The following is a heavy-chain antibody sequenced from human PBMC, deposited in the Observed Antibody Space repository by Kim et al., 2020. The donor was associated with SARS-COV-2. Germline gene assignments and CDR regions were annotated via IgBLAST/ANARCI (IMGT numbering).Heavy chain of an antibody. CDR2: ISGSGGST. CDR3: ARGSNTHPLSPDF. CDR1: GFTFSNYA. V-gene: IGHV3-23*01. D-gene: IGHD2-8*01. J-gene: IGHJ4*02. Sequence: GGSLRLSCVASGFTFSNYAMSWVRQAPAKGLEWVSGISGSGGSTYYADSVKGRFTISRDNSKNTLYLQMNSLRAEDTAVYYCARGSNTHPLSPDFWGQGTLVTVSS.